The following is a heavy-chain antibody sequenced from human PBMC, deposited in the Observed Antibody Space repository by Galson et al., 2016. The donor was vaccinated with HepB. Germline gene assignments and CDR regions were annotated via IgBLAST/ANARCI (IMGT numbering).Heavy chain of an antibody. CDR2: IWYDGSNK. V-gene: IGHV3-33*01. D-gene: IGHD3-22*01. CDR3: ARETYYYDSSGYYSNRFDP. J-gene: IGHJ5*02. CDR1: GFTFSSYA. Sequence: SLSLSCAASGFTFSSYAIHWVRQAPGKGLEWVAVIWYDGSNKYYADSVKGRFTISRDNSKNTLYLQMNSLRAEDTAVYYCARETYYYDSSGYYSNRFDPWGQGTLVTVSS.